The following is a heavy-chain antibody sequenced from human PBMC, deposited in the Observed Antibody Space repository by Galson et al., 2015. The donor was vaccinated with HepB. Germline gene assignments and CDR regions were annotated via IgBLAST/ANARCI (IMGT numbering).Heavy chain of an antibody. D-gene: IGHD3-10*01. Sequence: LTCAVYGGSFSGYYWSWIRQPPGKGLEWIGEINHSGSTNYNPSLKSRVTISVDTSKNQFSLKLSSVTAADTAVYYCARGRITMVRGGTFQHWGQGTLVTVSS. V-gene: IGHV4-34*01. J-gene: IGHJ1*01. CDR1: GGSFSGYY. CDR3: ARGRITMVRGGTFQH. CDR2: INHSGST.